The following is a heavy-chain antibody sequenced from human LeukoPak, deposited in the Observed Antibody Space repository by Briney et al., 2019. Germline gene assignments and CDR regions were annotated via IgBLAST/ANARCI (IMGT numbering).Heavy chain of an antibody. V-gene: IGHV3-23*01. CDR2: ISGSGGST. CDR1: GFTFSSYA. D-gene: IGHD2-15*01. J-gene: IGHJ4*02. CDR3: VKGSASVSPYYFYY. Sequence: GGSLRLSCAASGFTFSSYAMSWVRQAPGKGLEWVSAISGSGGSTYHADSVKGRFTISRDNSKNTQYLQMSSLRVEDSAIYYCVKGSASVSPYYFYYWGQGILVTVSS.